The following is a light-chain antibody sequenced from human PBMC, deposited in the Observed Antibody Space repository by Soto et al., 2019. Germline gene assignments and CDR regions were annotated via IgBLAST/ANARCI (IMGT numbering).Light chain of an antibody. V-gene: IGLV1-51*01. CDR3: LTWDSSLSVGR. Sequence: QSVLTQPPSVSAAPGQKVTISCSGSSSNIGDNYVSWYQQLPGTAPKLLLYDNNKRPSGIPDRFSGSKSGTSATLDITGLQTGDEADYYCLTWDSSLSVGRLGGGTKVTVL. CDR2: DNN. CDR1: SSNIGDNY. J-gene: IGLJ2*01.